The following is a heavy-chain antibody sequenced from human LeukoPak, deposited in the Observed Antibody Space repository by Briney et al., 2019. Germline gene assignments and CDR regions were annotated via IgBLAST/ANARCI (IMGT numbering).Heavy chain of an antibody. D-gene: IGHD3-10*01. CDR1: GYXFSGYY. V-gene: IGHV1-2*02. CDR3: ARVYSSGSFYGY. J-gene: IGHJ4*02. Sequence: GASVKVSCKASGYXFSGYYLHWVRQAPGQGLEWMGWINPNSGGTIYAQKFQGRVTITGDTSITTLYMELRSLRSDDTAVYYCARVYSSGSFYGYWGQGTLVTVSS. CDR2: INPNSGGT.